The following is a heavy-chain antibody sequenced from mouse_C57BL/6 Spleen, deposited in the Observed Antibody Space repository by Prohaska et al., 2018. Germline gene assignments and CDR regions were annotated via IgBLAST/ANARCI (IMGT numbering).Heavy chain of an antibody. CDR3: ARGRGYGSPFAY. J-gene: IGHJ3*01. V-gene: IGHV1-82*01. CDR2: IYPGDGDT. Sequence: ISCKASGYAFSSFWMNWVKQRPGKGLEWIGRIYPGDGDTNYNGKFKGKATLTADKSSSTAYMQLSSLTSEDSAVYFCARGRGYGSPFAYWGQGTLVTVSA. CDR1: GYAFSSFW. D-gene: IGHD1-1*01.